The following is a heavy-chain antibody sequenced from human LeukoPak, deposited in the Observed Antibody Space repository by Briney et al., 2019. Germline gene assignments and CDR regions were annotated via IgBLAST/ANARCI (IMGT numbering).Heavy chain of an antibody. V-gene: IGHV3-23*01. J-gene: IGHJ5*02. Sequence: GGSLRLSCAVSGFTFSSYAMSWVRQAPGKGLEWVSIISGSGGSTYYADSVKGRFTISRDNSKNTLYLQMNSLRAEDTAVYYCATFSYAGNAGGSVGPWGQGTLVTVSS. CDR2: ISGSGGST. CDR3: ATFSYAGNAGGSVGP. D-gene: IGHD4-23*01. CDR1: GFTFSSYA.